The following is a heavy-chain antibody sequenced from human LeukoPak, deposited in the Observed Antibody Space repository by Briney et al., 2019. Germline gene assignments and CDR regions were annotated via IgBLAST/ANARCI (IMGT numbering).Heavy chain of an antibody. CDR2: TKHDGSEE. J-gene: IGHJ4*02. V-gene: IGHV3-7*01. CDR3: ATDRGWRTSGYYLYYFES. D-gene: IGHD3-3*01. Sequence: GGSLRLSCAASGFILSGYFMSWVRQAPGKGLEWVASTKHDGSEEYYVDSVRGRFTISRDNTKSSLYLQMSSLRAEDTAVYYCATDRGWRTSGYYLYYFESWGQGTLVTVSS. CDR1: GFILSGYF.